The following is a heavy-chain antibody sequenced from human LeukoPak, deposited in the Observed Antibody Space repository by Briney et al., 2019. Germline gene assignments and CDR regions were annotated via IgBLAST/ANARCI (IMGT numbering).Heavy chain of an antibody. V-gene: IGHV4-34*01. CDR3: ARGLGRWLQVGAFEI. CDR2: INHSGST. J-gene: IGHJ3*02. CDR1: GGSFSGYY. D-gene: IGHD5-24*01. Sequence: PSETLSLTCAVYGGSFSGYYWSWIRQPPGKGLEWSGEINHSGSTNYNPSLKSRVIISVDTSKNQLSLKLNSVIAADTAVYYCARGLGRWLQVGAFEIWGQGTMVTVSS.